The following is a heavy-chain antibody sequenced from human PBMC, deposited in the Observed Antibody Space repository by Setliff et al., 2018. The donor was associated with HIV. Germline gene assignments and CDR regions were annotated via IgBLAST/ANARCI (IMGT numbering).Heavy chain of an antibody. V-gene: IGHV1-3*01. J-gene: IGHJ4*02. CDR3: TRSVLQFFGVVVDFDF. D-gene: IGHD3-3*01. CDR2: INAGNGNT. Sequence: GASVKVSCKASGYTFTNYAIHWVRQAPGQRLEWMGWINAGNGNTKYSQEFQDRVTITRDTSASTAYMEPSSLTSDDTAVYHCTRSVLQFFGVVVDFDFWGQGTLVTVSS. CDR1: GYTFTNYA.